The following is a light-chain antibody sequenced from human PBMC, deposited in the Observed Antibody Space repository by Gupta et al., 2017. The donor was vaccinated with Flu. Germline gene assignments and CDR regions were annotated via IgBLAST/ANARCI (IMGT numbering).Light chain of an antibody. V-gene: IGLV1-51*01. J-gene: IGLJ2*01. CDR1: SSNIGSSY. CDR2: DNN. Sequence: TISCSGSSSNIGSSYVSWYQQLPGTAPKLLIYDNNKRPSGIPDRFSGSKSGTSATLGITGLQTGDEADYYCGTWDSSLSAGRMVFGGGTKLTVL. CDR3: GTWDSSLSAGRMV.